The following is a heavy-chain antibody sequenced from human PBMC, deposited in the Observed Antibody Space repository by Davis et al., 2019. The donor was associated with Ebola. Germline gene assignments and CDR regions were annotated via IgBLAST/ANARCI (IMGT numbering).Heavy chain of an antibody. CDR1: GFTFSSYS. CDR2: ISSSGSTI. Sequence: GGSLRLSCAASGFTFSSYSMNWVRQAPGKGLEWVSYISSSGSTIYYADSVKGRFTISRDNAKNSLYLQMNSLRAEDTAVYYCARDRSTYDFWSGYYTVYYGMDVWGQGTTVTVSS. V-gene: IGHV3-48*04. J-gene: IGHJ6*02. CDR3: ARDRSTYDFWSGYYTVYYGMDV. D-gene: IGHD3-3*01.